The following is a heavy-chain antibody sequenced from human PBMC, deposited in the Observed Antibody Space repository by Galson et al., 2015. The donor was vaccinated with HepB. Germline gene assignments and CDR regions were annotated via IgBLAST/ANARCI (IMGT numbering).Heavy chain of an antibody. CDR1: GYSFTSYW. J-gene: IGHJ6*02. Sequence: QSGAEVKKPGESLKISCKGSGYSFTSYWIGWVRQMPGKGLEWMGIIYPGDSDTRYSPSFQGQVTISADKSISTAYLQWSSLKASDTAMYYCARSGYCSGGSCDTYYYYGMDVRGQGTTVTVSS. CDR3: ARSGYCSGGSCDTYYYYGMDV. V-gene: IGHV5-51*03. CDR2: IYPGDSDT. D-gene: IGHD2-15*01.